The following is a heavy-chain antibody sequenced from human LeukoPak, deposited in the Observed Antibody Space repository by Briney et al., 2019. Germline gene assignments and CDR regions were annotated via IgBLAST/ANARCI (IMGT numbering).Heavy chain of an antibody. Sequence: SETLSLTCTVSGGSVNNGNYYWSWIRQPPGKGLEWIGYIYHSGSTNYSPSLKSRVTISIDTSKNQFSLNLNSVTAADTAVYYCARVVLVTLGGWFDPWGQGTLVTVSS. J-gene: IGHJ5*02. CDR1: GGSVNNGNYY. V-gene: IGHV4-61*01. CDR2: IYHSGST. CDR3: ARVVLVTLGGWFDP. D-gene: IGHD2-21*02.